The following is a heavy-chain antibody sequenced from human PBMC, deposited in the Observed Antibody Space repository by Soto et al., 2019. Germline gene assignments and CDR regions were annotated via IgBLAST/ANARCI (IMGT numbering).Heavy chain of an antibody. V-gene: IGHV3-15*07. J-gene: IGHJ4*02. CDR3: TRRPKLGDAGVGPRDY. D-gene: IGHD7-27*01. CDR1: GFAFTDAW. CDR2: IKDNAQGGTA. Sequence: VKMVESGGGLVEPGGSLRLSCAASGFAFTDAWMNWVRQAPGKGLEWVGRIKDNAQGGTADYAAPVKGRFIKSRDDSKNTLYLQMYGLQTDDTGIYYCTRRPKLGDAGVGPRDYGGRGTLVAVSS.